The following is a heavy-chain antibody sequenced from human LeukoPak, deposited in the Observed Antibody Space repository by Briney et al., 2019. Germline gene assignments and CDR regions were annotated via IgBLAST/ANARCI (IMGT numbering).Heavy chain of an antibody. CDR1: GLTFKNFA. Sequence: PGGSLRLSCAASGLTFKNFAMSWVRQAPGKGLEWLAVTSGDEDSIHYADSVRGHFVISTDNSKNTLFLHMNSLRAEDTAVYYCAIDLMTGFSSGWRFGYWGQGTLVTVSS. D-gene: IGHD6-19*01. J-gene: IGHJ4*02. V-gene: IGHV3-23*01. CDR3: AIDLMTGFSSGWRFGY. CDR2: TSGDEDSI.